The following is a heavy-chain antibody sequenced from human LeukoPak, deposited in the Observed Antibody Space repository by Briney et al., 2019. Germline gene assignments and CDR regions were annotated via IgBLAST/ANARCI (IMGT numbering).Heavy chain of an antibody. V-gene: IGHV4-59*01. D-gene: IGHD3-22*01. CDR2: IYYSGST. J-gene: IGHJ4*02. Sequence: SETLSLTCTVSGGSISSYYWSWIRQPPGKGLEWIGYIYYSGSTNYSPSLRSRVTISVDTSKNEFSLKLRSVTAADTAEYYCARVTGYMIEDYFDYWGQGTLVTVSS. CDR1: GGSISSYY. CDR3: ARVTGYMIEDYFDY.